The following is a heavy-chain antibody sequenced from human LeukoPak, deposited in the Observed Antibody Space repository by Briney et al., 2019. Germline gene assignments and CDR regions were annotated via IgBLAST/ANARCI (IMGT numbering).Heavy chain of an antibody. D-gene: IGHD3-3*01. Sequence: PGGSLRLSCSASGFTFSKYIMHWVRQAPGKGLEYVSGISGDGASTYYADSVKGRFTISRDNSKNTLYVQMTSLRAEGTAVYYCVYQVQGVVKWGQGTLVTVSS. V-gene: IGHV3-64*05. J-gene: IGHJ4*02. CDR2: ISGDGAST. CDR1: GFTFSKYI. CDR3: VYQVQGVVK.